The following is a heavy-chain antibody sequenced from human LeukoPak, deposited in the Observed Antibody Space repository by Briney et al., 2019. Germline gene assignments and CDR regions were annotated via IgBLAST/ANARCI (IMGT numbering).Heavy chain of an antibody. CDR2: IYYTGST. CDR3: ARDLTSITYFDY. Sequence: SETLSLTCTVSGDSITSHYWSWIRQPPGKGLEWIGYIYYTGSTNYNPSLKSRVTISIGTSKNDFSLKLSSVTAADTAVYYCARDLTSITYFDYWGQGTLVTVSS. J-gene: IGHJ4*02. D-gene: IGHD3-3*01. CDR1: GDSITSHY. V-gene: IGHV4-59*11.